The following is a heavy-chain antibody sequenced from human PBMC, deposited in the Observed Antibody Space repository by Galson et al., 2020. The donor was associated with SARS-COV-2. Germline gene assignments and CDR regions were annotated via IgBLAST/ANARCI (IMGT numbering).Heavy chain of an antibody. V-gene: IGHV3-74*01. CDR3: ARGRYYGMDV. CDR1: GFTFSSYW. CDR2: IDREGSST. Sequence: GESLKISCAASGFTFSSYWMHWVRQGPGKGLVWVARIDREGSSTRYADSVKGRITISRDNAKNTLYLQMNSLRAEDTAVYYCARGRYYGMDVWGQGTTVIVSS. J-gene: IGHJ6*02.